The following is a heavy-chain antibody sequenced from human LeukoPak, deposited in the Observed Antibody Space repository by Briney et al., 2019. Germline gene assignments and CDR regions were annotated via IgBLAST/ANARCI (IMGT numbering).Heavy chain of an antibody. CDR1: GFTFSSYG. Sequence: GGSLRLSCAASGFTFSSYGMHWVRQAPGKGLEWVAVISYDGSNKYYADSVKGRFTISRDNSKNTLYLQMNSLRAEDTAVYYCAKDQGGNYDILTGYPDYWGQGTLVTVSS. J-gene: IGHJ4*02. V-gene: IGHV3-30*18. CDR3: AKDQGGNYDILTGYPDY. CDR2: ISYDGSNK. D-gene: IGHD3-9*01.